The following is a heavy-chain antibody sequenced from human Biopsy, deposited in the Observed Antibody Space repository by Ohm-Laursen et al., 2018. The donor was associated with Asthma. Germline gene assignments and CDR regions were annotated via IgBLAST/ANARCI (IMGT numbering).Heavy chain of an antibody. Sequence: GASVKVSCKASGYTFINYAIHWVRQAPGHSLEWMGWINAANGNTKYSQKFQGRLTISRDTSASTAYMDLSGLRSEDTAVYYCARTYYDFLTGQVNDAFAMWGQGTMVTVSS. D-gene: IGHD3-9*01. CDR3: ARTYYDFLTGQVNDAFAM. CDR1: GYTFINYA. V-gene: IGHV1-3*01. J-gene: IGHJ3*02. CDR2: INAANGNT.